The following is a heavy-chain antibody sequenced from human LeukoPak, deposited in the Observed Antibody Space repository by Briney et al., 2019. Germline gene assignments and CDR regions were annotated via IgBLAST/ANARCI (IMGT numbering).Heavy chain of an antibody. D-gene: IGHD3/OR15-3a*01. CDR2: VSSSSNHI. CDR1: GFSFSSYS. CDR3: ATRATADSYDASDI. Sequence: PGGSLRLSCVASGFSFSSYSINWVRRAPGNGLEWVSSVSSSSNHIYYADQVKGRFTISRDNAKNSLYLQMNSLRADDTALYYCATRATADSYDASDIWGQGTFVTVSS. J-gene: IGHJ3*02. V-gene: IGHV3-21*01.